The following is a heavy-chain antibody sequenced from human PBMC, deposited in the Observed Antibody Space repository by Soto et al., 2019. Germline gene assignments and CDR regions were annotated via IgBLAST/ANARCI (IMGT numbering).Heavy chain of an antibody. CDR3: VREVPFSNGVCQFDY. CDR1: GFTGSPYE. D-gene: IGHD2-8*01. V-gene: IGHV3-48*03. J-gene: IGHJ4*02. Sequence: GGSLRPSCAASGFTGSPYEMGCVRQAPGKGLEWISYIRSSGSTIHYADSVKGRFSISRDNAKKSLFLQMNSLRAEETAVYYCVREVPFSNGVCQFDYWGRGTLVTVSS. CDR2: IRSSGSTI.